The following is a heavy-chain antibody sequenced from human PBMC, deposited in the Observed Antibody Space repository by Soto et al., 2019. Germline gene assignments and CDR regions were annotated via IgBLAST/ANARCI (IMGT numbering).Heavy chain of an antibody. D-gene: IGHD3-3*01. CDR1: GGSVSSGSYY. CDR2: IYYSGST. Sequence: PSETLSLTCTVSGGSVSSGSYYWSWIRQPPGKGLEWIGYIYYSGSTNYNPSLKSRVTISVDTSKNQFSLKLSSVTAAGTAVYYCARAAYYDFWSGYPDYWGQGTLVTVS. CDR3: ARAAYYDFWSGYPDY. J-gene: IGHJ4*02. V-gene: IGHV4-61*01.